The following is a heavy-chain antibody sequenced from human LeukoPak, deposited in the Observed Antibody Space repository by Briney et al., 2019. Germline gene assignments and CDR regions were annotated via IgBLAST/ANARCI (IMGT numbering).Heavy chain of an antibody. J-gene: IGHJ4*02. CDR3: ARGRFRWELEIRDFDY. CDR2: MNPNSGNT. V-gene: IGHV1-8*01. CDR1: GYTFTSYD. D-gene: IGHD1-26*01. Sequence: ASVKVSCKASGYTFTSYDINWVRQATGQGLEWMGWMNPNSGNTGYAQKFQGRVTMTRDTSISTAYMELSSLRSEDTAVYYCARGRFRWELEIRDFDYWGQGTLVTVSS.